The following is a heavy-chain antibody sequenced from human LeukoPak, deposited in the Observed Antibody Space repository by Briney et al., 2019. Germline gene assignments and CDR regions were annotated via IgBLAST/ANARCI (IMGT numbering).Heavy chain of an antibody. CDR1: GFTFSNYW. CDR3: ARGIGIGAFDT. V-gene: IGHV3-74*01. Sequence: GGSLRLSCAASGFTFSNYWMHWVRQAPGKGLVWVSRVNVDGRSTTYADSVKGRLTISRDNAKKTLYLQINSLRPEDTAFYYCARGIGIGAFDTWGRGTKVTVSS. D-gene: IGHD2/OR15-2a*01. CDR2: VNVDGRST. J-gene: IGHJ3*02.